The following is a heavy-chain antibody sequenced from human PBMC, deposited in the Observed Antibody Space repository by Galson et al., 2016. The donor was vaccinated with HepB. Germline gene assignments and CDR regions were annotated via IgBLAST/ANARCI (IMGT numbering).Heavy chain of an antibody. J-gene: IGHJ4*02. Sequence: SVKVSCKAHGYTFTGYQMHWVRQAPGQGLEWMGWINPNSGGTKYAEKFQGRVTMTRDTSISTAYMDLSRLRYDATAVYYCAIEEYSCYDYTYWGQGTLVTVAA. CDR2: INPNSGGT. D-gene: IGHD5-12*01. CDR3: AIEEYSCYDYTY. V-gene: IGHV1-2*02. CDR1: GYTFTGYQ.